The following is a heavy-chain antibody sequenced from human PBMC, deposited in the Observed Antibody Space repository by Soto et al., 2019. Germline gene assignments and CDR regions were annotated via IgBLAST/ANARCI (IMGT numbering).Heavy chain of an antibody. CDR1: GGSISSYY. CDR3: ARETYYDFWSGYSDYYYYYYMDV. D-gene: IGHD3-3*01. CDR2: IYYSGST. Sequence: PSETLSLTCTVSGGSISSYYWSWIRQPPGKGLEWIGYIYYSGSTNYNPSLKSRVTTSVDTSKNQFSLKLSSVTAADTAVYYCARETYYDFWSGYSDYYYYYYMDVWGKGTTVTVSS. V-gene: IGHV4-59*01. J-gene: IGHJ6*03.